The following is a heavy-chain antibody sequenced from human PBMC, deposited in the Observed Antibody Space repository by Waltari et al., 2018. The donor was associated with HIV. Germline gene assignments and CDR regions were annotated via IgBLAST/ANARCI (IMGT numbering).Heavy chain of an antibody. CDR1: EYNFTGYY. J-gene: IGHJ4*02. V-gene: IGHV1-2*02. Sequence: QVKLVQSGAEVKKPGASVKISCKTSEYNFTGYYKPRVRQAPGQGLGWMGWINPDNGGTKYAQKFQGRVTMTRDTSISTAYMELSRLRSDDTAVYYCARDICNGGSCYSYYFDYWGQGTLVTVSS. D-gene: IGHD2-15*01. CDR3: ARDICNGGSCYSYYFDY. CDR2: INPDNGGT.